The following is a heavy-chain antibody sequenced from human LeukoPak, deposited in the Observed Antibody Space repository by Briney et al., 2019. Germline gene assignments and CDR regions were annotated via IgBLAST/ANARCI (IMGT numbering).Heavy chain of an antibody. CDR3: AKDYDSSGYLYNWFDP. V-gene: IGHV3-23*01. J-gene: IGHJ5*02. D-gene: IGHD3-22*01. Sequence: GGSLRLSCAASGFTFSSYAMSWVRQAPGKGLEWVSAISGSGGSTYYADSVKGRFTISRDDSKNTLYLQMNSLRAEDTAVYYCAKDYDSSGYLYNWFDPWGQGTLVTVSS. CDR1: GFTFSSYA. CDR2: ISGSGGST.